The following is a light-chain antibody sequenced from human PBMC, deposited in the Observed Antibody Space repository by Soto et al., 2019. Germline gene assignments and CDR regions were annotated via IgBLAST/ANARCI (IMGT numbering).Light chain of an antibody. J-gene: IGKJ5*01. Sequence: EIWMTQSPATLSGPPGEGVTLSCGASESVRSKVAWYQQKPGQAPRLLIYGSSTRATGIPDRFRGSGSGTEYTLPISSLKSEDFAVYYCQQYNSWPPITFGQGTRLEIK. CDR3: QQYNSWPPIT. V-gene: IGKV3-15*01. CDR2: GSS. CDR1: ESVRSK.